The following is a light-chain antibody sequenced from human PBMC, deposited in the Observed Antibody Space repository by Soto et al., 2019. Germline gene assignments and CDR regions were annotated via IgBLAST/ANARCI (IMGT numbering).Light chain of an antibody. CDR1: QSIGKH. V-gene: IGKV1-39*01. J-gene: IGKJ5*01. CDR2: AAS. Sequence: DIQMTQSPSSLSASVGDTVTITCRASQSIGKHLNWYQQKPGKAPKFLIYAASSLQSGVPSRFSGSGSGTDFTLTVNSLQPEDFATYYCKQGYSSAITFGQGTRLETK. CDR3: KQGYSSAIT.